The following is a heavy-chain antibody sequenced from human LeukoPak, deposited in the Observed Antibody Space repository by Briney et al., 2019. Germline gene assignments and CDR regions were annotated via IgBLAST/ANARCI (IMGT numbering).Heavy chain of an antibody. CDR1: GFTFSRHV. CDR2: ISYDGNNK. D-gene: IGHD3-10*01. CDR3: ARGGIPSGPYYYFYYMDV. Sequence: GGSLRLSCAASGFTFSRHVMHWVRQAPGKGLEWVASISYDGNNKFHADPVKGRFTISRDSSRNTLYLKMNSLRGEDAAVYSCARGGIPSGPYYYFYYMDVWGKGTAVAVSS. V-gene: IGHV3-30*01. J-gene: IGHJ6*03.